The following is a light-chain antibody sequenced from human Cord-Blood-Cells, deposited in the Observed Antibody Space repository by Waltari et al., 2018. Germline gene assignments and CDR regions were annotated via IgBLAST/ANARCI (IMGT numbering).Light chain of an antibody. Sequence: EIVLTQSPATLSFSPGERATLSCRASQSVSSYLAWYQQKPGQGPRHLIYDAANRDTGIPARFSGSGSGTDFTLTIRSLEPEDFAVYYCQQRSNWLKYSFGQGTKLEIK. CDR1: QSVSSY. V-gene: IGKV3-11*01. CDR2: DAA. CDR3: QQRSNWLKYS. J-gene: IGKJ2*03.